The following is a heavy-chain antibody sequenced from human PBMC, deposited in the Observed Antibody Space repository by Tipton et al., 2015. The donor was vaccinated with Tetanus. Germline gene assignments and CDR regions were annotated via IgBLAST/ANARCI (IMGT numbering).Heavy chain of an antibody. CDR2: IWYDGSNK. J-gene: IGHJ3*02. V-gene: IGHV3-33*01. Sequence: SGFTFSSYGMHWVRQAPGKGLEWVAVIWYDGSNKYYADSVKGRFTISRDNSKNTLYLQMNSLRAEDTAVYYCASPLSPRDHDAFDIWGQGTMVPVSS. CDR1: GFTFSSYG. CDR3: ASPLSPRDHDAFDI.